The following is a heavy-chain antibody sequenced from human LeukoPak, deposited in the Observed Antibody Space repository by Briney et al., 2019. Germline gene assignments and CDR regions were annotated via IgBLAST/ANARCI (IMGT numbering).Heavy chain of an antibody. CDR1: GGSFSGYY. J-gene: IGHJ4*02. V-gene: IGHV4-34*01. CDR2: INHSGST. CDR3: ARALDYGDYVGY. D-gene: IGHD4-17*01. Sequence: SETLSLTCAVYGGSFSGYYWSWIRQPPGKGLEWIGEINHSGSTNYNPSLKSRVTISVDTSKNQFSLKLSSVTAADTAVYYCARALDYGDYVGYWGQGTLVTVSS.